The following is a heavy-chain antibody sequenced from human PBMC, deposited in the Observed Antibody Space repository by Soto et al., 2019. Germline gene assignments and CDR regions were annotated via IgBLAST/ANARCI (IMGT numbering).Heavy chain of an antibody. CDR2: IYYSGYT. CDR1: GGSISSSSYY. J-gene: IGHJ6*02. V-gene: IGHV4-39*01. CDR3: ARHTGPLYVGYYYDMDV. D-gene: IGHD3-16*01. Sequence: SQTLSLTCTVSGGSISSSSYYCGWIRQPPGKGLEWIGSIYYSGYTYYNPSLKSRVTISVDTSKNPFSLKLSSVTAADTAVYYCARHTGPLYVGYYYDMDVWGQGTTVTVSS.